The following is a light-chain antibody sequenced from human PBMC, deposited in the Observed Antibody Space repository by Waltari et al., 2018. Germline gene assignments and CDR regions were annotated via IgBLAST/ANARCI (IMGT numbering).Light chain of an antibody. CDR1: SSNIGAGYD. CDR2: ANT. Sequence: QSVLTQPPSVSGAPGPRVTIPCTGSSSNIGAGYDVPWYQQLPGTAPKLLIYANTNRPSGVPDRFSGSKSGTSASLAISGLQAEDEADYYCQSFDSSLTGSDVVFGGGTKLTVL. J-gene: IGLJ2*01. V-gene: IGLV1-40*01. CDR3: QSFDSSLTGSDVV.